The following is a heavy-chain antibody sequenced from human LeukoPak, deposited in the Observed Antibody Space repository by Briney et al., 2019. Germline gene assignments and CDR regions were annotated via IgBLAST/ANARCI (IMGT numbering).Heavy chain of an antibody. CDR2: INHSGST. CDR1: GGSFSGYY. V-gene: IGHV4-34*01. Sequence: SETLSHTCAVYGGSFSGYYWSWIRQPPGKGLEWIGEINHSGSTNYNPSLKSRVTISVDTSKNQFSLKLSSVTAADTAVYYCARNLRENYYDSSGYPPGSYYFDYWGQGTLVTVSS. D-gene: IGHD3-22*01. J-gene: IGHJ4*02. CDR3: ARNLRENYYDSSGYPPGSYYFDY.